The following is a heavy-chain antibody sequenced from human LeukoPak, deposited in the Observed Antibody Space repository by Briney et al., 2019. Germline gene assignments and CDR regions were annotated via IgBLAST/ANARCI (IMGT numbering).Heavy chain of an antibody. CDR3: ASSHTYQPYYFDY. D-gene: IGHD3-16*01. Sequence: KPSETLSLTCAVSGGSTSSYYRSWIRQPPGKGLEWIGYIYYSGSTNYNPSLMSRVTISVDTSKNQFSLKLSSVTAADTAVYYCASSHTYQPYYFDYWGQGTLVTVSS. J-gene: IGHJ4*02. CDR1: GGSTSSYY. V-gene: IGHV4-59*01. CDR2: IYYSGST.